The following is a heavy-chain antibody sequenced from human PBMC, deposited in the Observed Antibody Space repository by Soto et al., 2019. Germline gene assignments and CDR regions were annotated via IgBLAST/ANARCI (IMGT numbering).Heavy chain of an antibody. CDR3: ARDISASDGDY. CDR2: IKHSGSS. Sequence: PSETLSLTCAVYAGSFSHYYWNWIRQSPGKGLEWIGKIKHSGSSNYNPSLRSRVSISVDTSKNQFSLRLTSVTAADTAIYYCARDISASDGDYWGQGTLVTVSS. J-gene: IGHJ4*02. D-gene: IGHD3-9*01. CDR1: AGSFSHYY. V-gene: IGHV4-34*01.